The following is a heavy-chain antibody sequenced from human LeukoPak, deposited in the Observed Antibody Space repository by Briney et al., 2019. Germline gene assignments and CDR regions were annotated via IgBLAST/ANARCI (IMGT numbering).Heavy chain of an antibody. J-gene: IGHJ3*02. CDR1: GYSISSGYY. D-gene: IGHD2-2*02. Sequence: PSETLSLTCTVSGYSISSGYYWGWIRQPPGKGLEWIGSIYHSGSTYYNPSLKSRVTISVDTSKNQFSLKLSSVTAADTAVYYCARDTALYRAFDTWGQGTLITVSS. CDR3: ARDTALYRAFDT. CDR2: IYHSGST. V-gene: IGHV4-38-2*02.